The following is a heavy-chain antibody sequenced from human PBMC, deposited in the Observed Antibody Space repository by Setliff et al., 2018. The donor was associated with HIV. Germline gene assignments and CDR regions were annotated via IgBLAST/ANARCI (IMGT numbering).Heavy chain of an antibody. CDR2: TSHSGKT. CDR1: GGPLSGHY. Sequence: SETLSLTCAVYGGPLSGHYWSWIRQPPGQGLEWIGETSHSGKTNYNPSLKSRVTISVDTSKNQFSLKLTSVTAADTAVYYCASRVYYYDSSGYLREEGFDPWGQGILVTVSS. J-gene: IGHJ5*02. V-gene: IGHV4-34*01. CDR3: ASRVYYYDSSGYLREEGFDP. D-gene: IGHD3-22*01.